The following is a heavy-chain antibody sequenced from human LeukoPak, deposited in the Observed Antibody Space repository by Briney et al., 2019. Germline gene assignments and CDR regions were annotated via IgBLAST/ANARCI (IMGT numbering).Heavy chain of an antibody. Sequence: SETLSLTCTVSVDSVSSGIYYWSWIRQPPGKGLEWIWYIYYSGSTNYNPSLKSQFTISVDTSKNQFSLKLRSVTAADTAVYYCATGITVTTGGFDPWGQGTLVTVSS. CDR2: IYYSGST. D-gene: IGHD4-17*01. CDR1: VDSVSSGIYY. V-gene: IGHV4-61*01. CDR3: ATGITVTTGGFDP. J-gene: IGHJ5*02.